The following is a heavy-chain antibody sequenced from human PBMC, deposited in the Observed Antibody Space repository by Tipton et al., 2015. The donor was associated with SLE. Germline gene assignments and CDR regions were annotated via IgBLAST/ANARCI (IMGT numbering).Heavy chain of an antibody. V-gene: IGHV3-21*01. D-gene: IGHD3-22*01. CDR1: GFTFNNCS. CDR2: ISSSSSYI. J-gene: IGHJ4*02. Sequence: SLRLSCAASGFTFNNCSMNWVRQAPGKGLEWVSSISSSSSYIYYADSVKGRFTISRDNAKNSLYLQMNSLRAEDTAVYYCARPRDSSGYGPGYWGQGTLVTVSS. CDR3: ARPRDSSGYGPGY.